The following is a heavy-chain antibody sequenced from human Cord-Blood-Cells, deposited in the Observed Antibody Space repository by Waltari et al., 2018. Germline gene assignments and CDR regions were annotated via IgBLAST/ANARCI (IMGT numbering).Heavy chain of an antibody. V-gene: IGHV3-21*01. CDR1: GFTFSSYS. D-gene: IGHD5-12*01. CDR3: AREDGYNGGVDY. CDR2: ISSSSSYI. J-gene: IGHJ4*02. Sequence: EVQLVESGGGLVKPGGSLRLSCAASGFTFSSYSMNWVRQAPGKGLEWVSSISSSSSYIYYADSVKGRFTISRDNAKNSLYLQMNSLRAEDTAVYYCAREDGYNGGVDYWGQGTLVTVSS.